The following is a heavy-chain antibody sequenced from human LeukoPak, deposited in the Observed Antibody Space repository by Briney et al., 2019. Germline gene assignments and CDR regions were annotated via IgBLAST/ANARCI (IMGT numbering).Heavy chain of an antibody. V-gene: IGHV3-53*01. Sequence: PGGSPRLSCAASGFTVSSNYMSWVRQAPGKGLEWVSVIYSGGSTYYADSVKGRFTIFRDNAKNTLNLQMNSLRAEDTAVYYCARYGSGYDLIDYWGQGTLVTVSS. CDR3: ARYGSGYDLIDY. D-gene: IGHD5-12*01. CDR2: IYSGGST. J-gene: IGHJ4*02. CDR1: GFTVSSNY.